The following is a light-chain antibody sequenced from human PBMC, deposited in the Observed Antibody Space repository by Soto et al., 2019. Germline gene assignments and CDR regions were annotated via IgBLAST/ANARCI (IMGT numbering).Light chain of an antibody. CDR3: SSYTRSSTI. CDR1: ISDVGSYNY. J-gene: IGLJ1*01. CDR2: EVS. V-gene: IGLV2-14*01. Sequence: QALLNQPASVSGSPGQSTTISCTGTISDVGSYNYVSWYQQHPGKAPKLMIYEVSDRPSGISSRFSGSKSGNTASLTISGLQTEDEADYYCSSYTRSSTIFGTGTRSPS.